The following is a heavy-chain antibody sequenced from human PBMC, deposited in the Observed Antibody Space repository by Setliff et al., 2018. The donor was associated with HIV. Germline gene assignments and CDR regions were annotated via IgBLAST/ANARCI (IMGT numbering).Heavy chain of an antibody. CDR1: GYTFTGYF. Sequence: ASVKVSCKASGYTFTGYFIHWVRQAPGQGLEWMGWINPSSGGTNYAQKFRGRVTMTRDTSINTAHMYLSSLRSDDTAIYFCARGTDFWSGFSNFDYWGQGTQVTVSS. CDR3: ARGTDFWSGFSNFDY. V-gene: IGHV1-2*02. D-gene: IGHD3-3*01. CDR2: INPSSGGT. J-gene: IGHJ4*02.